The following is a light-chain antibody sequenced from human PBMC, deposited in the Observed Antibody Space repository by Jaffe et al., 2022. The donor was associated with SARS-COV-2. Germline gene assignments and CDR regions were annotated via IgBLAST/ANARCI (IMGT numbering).Light chain of an antibody. CDR1: SSDVGGYTY. CDR3: SSYTSSSTWV. J-gene: IGLJ3*02. CDR2: EVS. Sequence: QSALTQPASVPGSPGQSITISCTGTSSDVGGYTYVSWYQHHPAKAPKLIIYEVSNRPSGVSNRFSGSKSGNTASLTISGLQAEDEADYYCSSYTSSSTWVFGGGTKLTVL. V-gene: IGLV2-14*01.